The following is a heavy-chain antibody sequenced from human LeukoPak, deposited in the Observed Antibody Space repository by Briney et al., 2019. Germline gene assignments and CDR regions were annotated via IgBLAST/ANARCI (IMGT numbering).Heavy chain of an antibody. CDR2: MYYSGST. Sequence: PSETLSLTCTVSGGSISSGDYYWSWIRHPPGKGLEWIAYMYYSGSTYYNPSLKSRVTMSAGTSKNQLSLKLSSVTAADTAVYYCARPYYYDSRIDPWGQGILVTVSS. D-gene: IGHD3-22*01. V-gene: IGHV4-30-4*01. CDR3: ARPYYYDSRIDP. J-gene: IGHJ5*02. CDR1: GGSISSGDYY.